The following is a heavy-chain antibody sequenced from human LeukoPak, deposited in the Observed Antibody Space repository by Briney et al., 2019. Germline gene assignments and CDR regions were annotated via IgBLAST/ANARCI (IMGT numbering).Heavy chain of an antibody. CDR2: MNPNSGNT. Sequence: ASVTVSFKASGYTFTSYDINRVRQATGQGLEWMGWMNPNSGNTGYAQKFQGRVTMTRNTSISTAYMELSSLRSEGTAVYYCASSHCSSTSCYGTFDPWGQGTLVTVSS. V-gene: IGHV1-8*01. D-gene: IGHD2-2*01. CDR1: GYTFTSYD. CDR3: ASSHCSSTSCYGTFDP. J-gene: IGHJ5*02.